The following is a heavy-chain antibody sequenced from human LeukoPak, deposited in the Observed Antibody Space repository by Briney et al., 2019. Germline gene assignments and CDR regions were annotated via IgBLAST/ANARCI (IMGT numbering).Heavy chain of an antibody. CDR3: AGHPFGSARFDP. CDR1: PMSSHY. CDR2: VYHTGHT. Sequence: SETLSLTCTGPMSSHYWNWIRQPPGKGLEWIGYVYHTGHTSYNPSLKSRVDISIDTSKNQFSLKLSSVTAADTAVYYCAGHPFGSARFDPWGQGTRVTVSS. V-gene: IGHV4-59*08. D-gene: IGHD3-10*01. J-gene: IGHJ5*02.